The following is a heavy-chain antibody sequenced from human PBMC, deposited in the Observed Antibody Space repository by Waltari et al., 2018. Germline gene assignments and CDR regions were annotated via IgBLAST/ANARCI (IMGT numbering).Heavy chain of an antibody. CDR1: GYSISSGYY. V-gene: IGHV4-38-2*01. CDR3: ARLNTLFDY. CDR2: IYHSGRT. D-gene: IGHD2-2*02. Sequence: QVQLQESGPGLVKPSETLSLTCAVSGYSISSGYYWGWIRQPPGKGLEWIGSIYHSGRTYYNPSLKSRVTISVDTSKNQFSLKLSSVTAADTAVYYCARLNTLFDYWGQGTLVTVSS. J-gene: IGHJ4*02.